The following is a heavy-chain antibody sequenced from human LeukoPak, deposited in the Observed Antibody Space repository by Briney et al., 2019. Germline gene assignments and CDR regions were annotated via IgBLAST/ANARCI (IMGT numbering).Heavy chain of an antibody. V-gene: IGHV3-48*03. D-gene: IGHD6-13*01. CDR3: ARYGQQLVSDY. Sequence: PGGSLRLSCAASGFTFSNYEMYWVRQAPGKGLEWLSYISSSGSTLYYAGSVKGRFTISRDNAKSSLYLQMNSLRAEDTAVYYCARYGQQLVSDYWGQGTLVTVTS. J-gene: IGHJ4*02. CDR2: ISSSGSTL. CDR1: GFTFSNYE.